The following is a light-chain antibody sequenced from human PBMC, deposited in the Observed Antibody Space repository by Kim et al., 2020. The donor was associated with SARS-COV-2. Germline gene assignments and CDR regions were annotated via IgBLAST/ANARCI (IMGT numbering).Light chain of an antibody. J-gene: IGKJ1*01. CDR2: WAS. CDR3: QQFYSSRT. Sequence: DIVMTQSPDSLTVSLGERATINCKSSQSILSSSNNRNYLNWYQQKPGQPPKLLIYWASTRESGVPDRFSGSGSGTDFTLTISSLQAEDVAVYYCQQFYSSRTFGQGTKLEI. CDR1: QSILSSSNNRNY. V-gene: IGKV4-1*01.